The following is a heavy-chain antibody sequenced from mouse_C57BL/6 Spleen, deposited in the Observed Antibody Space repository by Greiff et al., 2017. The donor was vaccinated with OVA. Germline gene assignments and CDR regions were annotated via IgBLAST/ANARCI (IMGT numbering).Heavy chain of an antibody. Sequence: QVQLQQPGAELVKPGASVKLSCKASGYTFTSYWMHWVKQRPGQGLEWIGMIHPNSGSTNYNEKFKSKATLTVDKSSSTAYMQLSSLTSEDSAVYYCARGYYGSSPYWYFDVWCTGTTVTVSS. CDR2: IHPNSGST. V-gene: IGHV1-64*01. CDR1: GYTFTSYW. CDR3: ARGYYGSSPYWYFDV. J-gene: IGHJ1*03. D-gene: IGHD1-1*01.